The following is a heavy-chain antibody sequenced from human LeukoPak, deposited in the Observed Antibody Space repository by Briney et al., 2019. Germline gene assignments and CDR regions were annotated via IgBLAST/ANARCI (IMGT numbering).Heavy chain of an antibody. CDR2: ISDSGGST. CDR3: AKRRWLGGIGVADPFDY. J-gene: IGHJ4*02. Sequence: PGGSLRLSCSASGFTFTSYAMSWVRQGPGKGLEWVSLISDSGGSTYYADSVKGRFTISRDNSKNTLYLQMNSLRADDTAVYYCAKRRWLGGIGVADPFDYWGQGTPVTVSS. CDR1: GFTFTSYA. V-gene: IGHV3-23*01. D-gene: IGHD6-19*01.